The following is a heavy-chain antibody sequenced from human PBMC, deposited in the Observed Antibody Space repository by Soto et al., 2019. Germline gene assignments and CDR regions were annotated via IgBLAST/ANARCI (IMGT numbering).Heavy chain of an antibody. CDR1: GFTFSSYA. CDR2: ISGSGGST. J-gene: IGHJ4*02. D-gene: IGHD6-6*01. CDR3: ATVVRIGARPSYFDY. Sequence: PGGSLRLSSAASGFTFSSYAMGWVRQSPGKGLEWVSAISGSGGSTYYADSVKGRFTISRDTSKNTVYLQMNSLRGDDTAVYYCATVVRIGARPSYFDYWGQGTLVTVSS. V-gene: IGHV3-23*01.